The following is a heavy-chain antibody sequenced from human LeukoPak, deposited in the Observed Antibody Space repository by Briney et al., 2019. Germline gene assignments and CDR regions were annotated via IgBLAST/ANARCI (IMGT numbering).Heavy chain of an antibody. V-gene: IGHV3-7*01. D-gene: IGHD6-19*01. CDR3: ARDRGHSSGWSRDYFDY. CDR2: IKQDGSEK. J-gene: IGHJ4*02. CDR1: GFTFSSYW. Sequence: GGSLRLSCAASGFTFSSYWMSWVRQAPGKGREWVANIKQDGSEKYYVDSVKGRFTISRDNAKNSLYLQMNSLRAEDTAVYYCARDRGHSSGWSRDYFDYWGQGTLVTVSS.